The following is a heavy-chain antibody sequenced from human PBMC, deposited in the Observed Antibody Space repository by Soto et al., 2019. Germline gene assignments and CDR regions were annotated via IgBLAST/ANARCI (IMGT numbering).Heavy chain of an antibody. CDR3: ARLHSSGWYEVDH. Sequence: PSETLSLTCTVSGGSISSRSYNWGWIRQPPGKGLEWIGSIYYNDNTYYNPSLKSRVGLSVDTSKNEFSLKLNSVTAADTAVYYCARLHSSGWYEVDHRGQGILVTVSS. CDR2: IYYNDNT. D-gene: IGHD6-19*01. V-gene: IGHV4-39*01. CDR1: GGSISSRSYN. J-gene: IGHJ5*02.